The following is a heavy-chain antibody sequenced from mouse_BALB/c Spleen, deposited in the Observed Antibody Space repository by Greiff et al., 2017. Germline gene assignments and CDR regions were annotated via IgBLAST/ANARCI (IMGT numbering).Heavy chain of an antibody. V-gene: IGHV5-17*02. D-gene: IGHD1-1*01. CDR3: ARTPYYGSSEDYFDY. J-gene: IGHJ2*01. Sequence: EVMLVESGGGLVQPGGSRKLSCAASGFTFSSFGMHWVRQAPEKGLEWVAYISSGSSTIYYADTVKGRFTISRDNPKNTLFLQMTSLRSEDTAMYYCARTPYYGSSEDYFDYWGQGTTLTVSS. CDR2: ISSGSSTI. CDR1: GFTFSSFG.